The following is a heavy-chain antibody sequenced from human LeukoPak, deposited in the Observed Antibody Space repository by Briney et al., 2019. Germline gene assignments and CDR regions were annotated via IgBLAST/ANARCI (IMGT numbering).Heavy chain of an antibody. V-gene: IGHV1-2*02. Sequence: AASVKVSCKASGYTFTGYYMHWVRQAPGQGLEWTGWINPNSGVTYYAQKFQGRVSMTRDTSISTAYMEVSRLRSDDSALYYCARLSTPNLYYFDYWGQGTLVTVSS. D-gene: IGHD3-16*02. CDR3: ARLSTPNLYYFDY. J-gene: IGHJ4*02. CDR2: INPNSGVT. CDR1: GYTFTGYY.